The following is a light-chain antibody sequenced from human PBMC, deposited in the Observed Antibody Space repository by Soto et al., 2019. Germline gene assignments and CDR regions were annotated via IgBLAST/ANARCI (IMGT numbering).Light chain of an antibody. CDR2: LGS. CDR1: QSLLHSNGYNY. CDR3: MQALQTPDT. V-gene: IGKV2-28*01. J-gene: IGKJ5*01. Sequence: DIVMTQSPLSLPVTPGEPASISCRSSQSLLHSNGYNYLDWYLQKPGQSPQLLIYLGSNRASGVPDRFSGSGSGTDFTLKISRVEAEDVGIYYCMQALQTPDTLGQGTRLEIK.